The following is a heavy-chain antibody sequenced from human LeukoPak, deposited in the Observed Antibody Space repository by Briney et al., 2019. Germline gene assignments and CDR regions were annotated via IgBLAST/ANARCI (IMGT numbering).Heavy chain of an antibody. V-gene: IGHV1-69*13. CDR3: ASGYSSGWYPRYYYMDV. D-gene: IGHD6-19*01. Sequence: SVKVSCKASGGTFSSYAISWVRQAPGQGLEWMGGIIPIFGTANYAQKFQGRVTITADESTSTAYMELSSLRSEDTAVYYCASGYSSGWYPRYYYMDVWGKGTTVTISS. CDR2: IIPIFGTA. J-gene: IGHJ6*03. CDR1: GGTFSSYA.